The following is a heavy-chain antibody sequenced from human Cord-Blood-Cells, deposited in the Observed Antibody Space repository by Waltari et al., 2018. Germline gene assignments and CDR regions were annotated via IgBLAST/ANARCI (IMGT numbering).Heavy chain of an antibody. CDR1: GYTFTGYY. CDR2: INPNSGGT. Sequence: QVQLVQSGAEVKKPGASVKVSCKASGYTFTGYYMHWVRQAPGQGLEWMGWINPNSGGTNDAQKLQGRVTMTRDTSISTAYMGLSRLRSDDTAVYYCARVDKTTVTTDYWGQGTLVTVSS. V-gene: IGHV1-2*02. J-gene: IGHJ4*02. D-gene: IGHD4-17*01. CDR3: ARVDKTTVTTDY.